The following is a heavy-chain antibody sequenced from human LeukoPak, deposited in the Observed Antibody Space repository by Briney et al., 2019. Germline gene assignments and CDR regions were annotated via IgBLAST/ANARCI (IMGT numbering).Heavy chain of an antibody. J-gene: IGHJ4*02. CDR1: GSSFTNSW. Sequence: GESLKISCKGSGSSFTNSWIAWVRQMPGKGLEWMGIIYPGDSDTRYSPSFQGQVTISADKSISTAYLQWSSLKASDTAMYYCATHLGYCSSTSCYSYWGQGTLVTVSS. CDR2: IYPGDSDT. CDR3: ATHLGYCSSTSCYSY. D-gene: IGHD2-2*01. V-gene: IGHV5-51*01.